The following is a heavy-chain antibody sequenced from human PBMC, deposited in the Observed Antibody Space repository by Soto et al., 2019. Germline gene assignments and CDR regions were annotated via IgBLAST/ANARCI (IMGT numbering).Heavy chain of an antibody. V-gene: IGHV3-49*04. D-gene: IGHD6-13*01. CDR3: IRESFGIAAAGTWFDP. J-gene: IGHJ5*02. CDR1: GFIFGDYA. CDR2: IRTKPYGETT. Sequence: GGSLRLSCTASGFIFGDYAMSWVRQAPGKGLEWVGSIRTKPYGETTEYAASVKGRFAISRDDSKSIAYLQMNSLKTEDTAVYYCIRESFGIAAAGTWFDPWGQGTLVTVSS.